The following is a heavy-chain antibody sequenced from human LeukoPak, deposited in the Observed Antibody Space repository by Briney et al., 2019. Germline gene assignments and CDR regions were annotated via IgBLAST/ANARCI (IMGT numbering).Heavy chain of an antibody. D-gene: IGHD2-15*01. CDR2: IYPGDSDT. CDR1: GYSFPDYW. V-gene: IGHV5-51*01. J-gene: IGHJ4*02. CDR3: ARARYCSGGNCYAEY. Sequence: GESLKISCKGSGYSFPDYWIDWVRQMPGQGLEWMGIIYPGDSDTRYSPSFEGQVTISADKSISTAYLQWSSLKASGTAMYYCARARYCSGGNCYAEYWGQGTLVTVSS.